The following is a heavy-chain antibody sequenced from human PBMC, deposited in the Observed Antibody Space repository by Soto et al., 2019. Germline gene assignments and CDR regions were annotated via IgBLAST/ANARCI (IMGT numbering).Heavy chain of an antibody. CDR1: GGSISSYY. J-gene: IGHJ4*02. V-gene: IGHV4-59*01. CDR3: ARGSGSYRAQAY. D-gene: IGHD1-26*01. Sequence: SETLSLTCTVSGGSISSYYWSWIRQPPGKGLEWIGHIYYSGSTDYNPSLKSRVTISVDTSKNQFSLKMISVTAADTAVYFCARGSGSYRAQAYWGQGTLVTVSS. CDR2: IYYSGST.